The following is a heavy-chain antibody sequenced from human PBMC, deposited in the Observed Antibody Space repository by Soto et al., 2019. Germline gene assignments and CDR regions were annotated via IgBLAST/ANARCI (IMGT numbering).Heavy chain of an antibody. CDR2: IYSGGST. CDR1: GFTVSSNY. Sequence: EVQLVESGGGLIQPGGSLRLSCAASGFTVSSNYMSWVRQAPGKGLEWVSVIYSGGSTYYADSVKGRFTISRDNTKNTLYLHMNSLRAEDTAVDYCASPRIAARDYSYYGMDVWGQGTTVTVSS. D-gene: IGHD6-6*01. CDR3: ASPRIAARDYSYYGMDV. J-gene: IGHJ6*02. V-gene: IGHV3-53*01.